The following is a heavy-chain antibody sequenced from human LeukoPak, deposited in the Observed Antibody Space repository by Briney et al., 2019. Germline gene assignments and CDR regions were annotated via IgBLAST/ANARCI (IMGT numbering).Heavy chain of an antibody. CDR3: ARAYYYASSAFDI. Sequence: SETLSLTCTVSGGSISSNTYYWAWIRQPPGKGLECIGSIYYGGSTYYNPSLKSRVIISVDTSKNQFSLKLSSVTAADTAVYYCARAYYYASSAFDIWGQGTMVTVSS. V-gene: IGHV4-39*01. J-gene: IGHJ3*02. CDR2: IYYGGST. CDR1: GGSISSNTYY. D-gene: IGHD3-22*01.